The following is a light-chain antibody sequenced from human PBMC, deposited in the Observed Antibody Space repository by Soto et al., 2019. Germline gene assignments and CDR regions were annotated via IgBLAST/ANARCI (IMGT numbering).Light chain of an antibody. CDR3: AAWDDSLDAYV. V-gene: IGLV1-44*01. CDR1: TSNIGSNI. J-gene: IGLJ1*01. CDR2: TTN. Sequence: QSVLTQPPSASAAPGQRVTLSCSGSTSNIGSNIVNWYQHLPGTAPKLLIYTTNKRPSGVPDRFSGFKSGSSASLAISGLQSEDEADYYCAAWDDSLDAYVFGTGTKLTVL.